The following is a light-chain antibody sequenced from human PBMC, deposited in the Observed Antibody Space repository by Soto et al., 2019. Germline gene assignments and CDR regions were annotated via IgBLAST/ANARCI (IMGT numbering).Light chain of an antibody. CDR2: GAS. Sequence: ERMVTTSPCPLSGPPLEIVTLDLRASQSVSSNLAWYQQKPGQAPRLLIYGASTRATGIPAKFSGSGSGTEFTLTISSLQSEDFAVYYCQQYGSSAITFGQGTRLEIK. V-gene: IGKV3-15*01. CDR1: QSVSSN. J-gene: IGKJ5*01. CDR3: QQYGSSAIT.